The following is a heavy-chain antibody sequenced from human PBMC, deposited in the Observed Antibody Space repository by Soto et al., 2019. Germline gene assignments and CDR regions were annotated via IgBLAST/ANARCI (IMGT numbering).Heavy chain of an antibody. D-gene: IGHD6-6*01. J-gene: IGHJ4*02. CDR1: GFTFSSYA. CDR2: ISGSGGST. Sequence: PGGSLRLSCAASGFTFSSYAMSWVRQAPGKGLEWVSAISGSGGSTYYADSVKGRFTISRDNSKNTLYLQMNSLRAEDTAVYYCAKVRLSSSWWDDFDYWGQGTLVTVSS. V-gene: IGHV3-23*01. CDR3: AKVRLSSSWWDDFDY.